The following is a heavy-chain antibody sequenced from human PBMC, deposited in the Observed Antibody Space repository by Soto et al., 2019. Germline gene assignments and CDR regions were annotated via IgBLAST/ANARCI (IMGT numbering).Heavy chain of an antibody. V-gene: IGHV3-30-3*01. CDR1: GFTFSSYA. CDR3: AQLVGATPDY. J-gene: IGHJ4*02. CDR2: ISYDGSNK. Sequence: QVQLVESGGGVVQPGRSLRLSCAASGFTFSSYAMHWVRQAPGKGLEWVAVISYDGSNKYYADSVKGRFTISRDNSKNTLYLQVNSLRAEDTAVYYCAQLVGATPDYWGQGNLVTVSS. D-gene: IGHD1-26*01.